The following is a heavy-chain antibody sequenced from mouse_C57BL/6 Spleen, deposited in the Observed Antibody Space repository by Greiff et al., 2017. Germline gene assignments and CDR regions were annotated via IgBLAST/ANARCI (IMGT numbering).Heavy chain of an antibody. Sequence: EVQLQESGPGLVKPSQSLSLTCSVTGYSITSGYYWNWIRQFPGNKLEWLGYISYDGSNNYNPSLKNRISITRDTSKNQFFLKLHSVTTEDTATYYWANPYGNYWYFDVWGTGTTVTVSS. J-gene: IGHJ1*03. CDR1: GYSITSGYY. D-gene: IGHD2-1*01. V-gene: IGHV3-6*01. CDR3: ANPYGNYWYFDV. CDR2: ISYDGSN.